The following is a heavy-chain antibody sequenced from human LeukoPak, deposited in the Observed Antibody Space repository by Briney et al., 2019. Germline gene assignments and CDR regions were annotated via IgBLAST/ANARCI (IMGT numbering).Heavy chain of an antibody. CDR3: AKDRGDYVWGSRED. CDR2: IGGSGGNT. J-gene: IGHJ4*02. CDR1: GFTFSSHL. V-gene: IGHV3-23*01. D-gene: IGHD3-16*01. Sequence: GGSLRLSCVASGFTFSSHLMSWVRQAPGKGLEWVSAIGGSGGNTYYADSVKGRFTISRDNSRNTLYLQMNSLRVEDTALYYCAKDRGDYVWGSREDWGQGTLVTVSS.